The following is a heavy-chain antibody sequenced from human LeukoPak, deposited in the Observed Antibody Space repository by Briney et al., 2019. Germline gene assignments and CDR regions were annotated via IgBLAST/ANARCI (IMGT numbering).Heavy chain of an antibody. Sequence: PSQTLSLTCTVSGGSISSGGYYWSWIRQPPGKGLEWIGNIYHSGSTYYNPSLKSRVTISVDRSKNQFSLKLSSVTAADTAVYYCARGGNRQLGSLNAFDIWGQGTMVTVSS. CDR3: ARGGNRQLGSLNAFDI. J-gene: IGHJ3*02. D-gene: IGHD6-13*01. CDR1: GGSISSGGYY. CDR2: IYHSGST. V-gene: IGHV4-30-2*01.